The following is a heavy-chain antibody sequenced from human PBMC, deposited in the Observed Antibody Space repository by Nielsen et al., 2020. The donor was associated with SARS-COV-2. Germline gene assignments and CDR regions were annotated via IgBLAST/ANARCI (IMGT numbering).Heavy chain of an antibody. CDR1: GFTFSSYS. CDR2: ISSSSSYI. V-gene: IGHV3-21*01. J-gene: IGHJ4*02. CDR3: ARDYHWDGYNSGVDY. D-gene: IGHD5-24*01. Sequence: GESLKISCAASGFTFSSYSMNWVRQAPGKGLEWVSSISSSSSYIYYADSVKGRFTISRDNAKKSLYLQMNSLRAEDTAVYYCARDYHWDGYNSGVDYWGQGTLVTVSS.